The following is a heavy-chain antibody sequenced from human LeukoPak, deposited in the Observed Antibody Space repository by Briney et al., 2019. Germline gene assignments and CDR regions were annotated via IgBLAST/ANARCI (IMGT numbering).Heavy chain of an antibody. CDR2: ISAYNGNT. D-gene: IGHD6-13*01. J-gene: IGHJ4*02. Sequence: ASVKVSCKASGYTFTSYGISWVRQAPGQGLEWMGWISAYNGNTNYAQKLQGRVTMTTDTSTSTAYMELRSLRSDDTAVYYCARDLSWLIIAAAGTFDYWGQGTLVTVSS. V-gene: IGHV1-18*01. CDR3: ARDLSWLIIAAAGTFDY. CDR1: GYTFTSYG.